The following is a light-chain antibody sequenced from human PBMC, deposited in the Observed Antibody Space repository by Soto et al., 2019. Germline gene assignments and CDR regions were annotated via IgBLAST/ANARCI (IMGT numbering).Light chain of an antibody. CDR1: SSNIGAGHA. Sequence: QSVLTQPPSVSGAPDQNATISCTGSSSNIGAGHAVHWYQHLPGTAPKLLIYANTSRPSGVPDRFSGARSGTSASLAITGLQADDEADYYCQSYDSSLSGFVFGTGTKVTVL. CDR2: ANT. V-gene: IGLV1-40*01. J-gene: IGLJ1*01. CDR3: QSYDSSLSGFV.